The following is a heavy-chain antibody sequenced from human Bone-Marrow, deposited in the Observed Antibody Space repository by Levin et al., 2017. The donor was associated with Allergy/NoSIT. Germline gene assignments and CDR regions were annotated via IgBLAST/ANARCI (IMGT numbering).Heavy chain of an antibody. Sequence: SQTLLLTCAVSGSSISSGYYWGWIRQPPGKGLEWIGSFHYTGSTYYNPSLRSRVTMSIDTSKNQFSLKLNSVTAADTAVYYCARDDYSTSWYYYWGQGTLVTVSS. CDR2: FHYTGST. J-gene: IGHJ4*02. CDR1: GSSISSGYY. V-gene: IGHV4-38-2*02. CDR3: ARDDYSTSWYYY. D-gene: IGHD6-13*01.